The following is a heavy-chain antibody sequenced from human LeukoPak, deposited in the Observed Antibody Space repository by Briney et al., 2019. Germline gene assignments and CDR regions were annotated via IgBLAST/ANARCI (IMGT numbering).Heavy chain of an antibody. CDR1: GFTFSSYA. V-gene: IGHV3-23*01. J-gene: IGHJ5*01. D-gene: IGHD1-1*01. CDR2: ISDSGGNT. Sequence: GGSLRLSCAASGFTFSSYAMSWVRQAPGKGPEWVSGISDSGGNTYYADSVKGRFTNSRDNSKNTLYLQMNSLRADDTAIYYCAKPGPTATNLHWFDSWGQGALVTVSS. CDR3: AKPGPTATNLHWFDS.